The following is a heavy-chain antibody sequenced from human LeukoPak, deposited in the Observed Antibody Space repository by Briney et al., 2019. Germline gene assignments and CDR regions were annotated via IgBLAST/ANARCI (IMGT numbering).Heavy chain of an antibody. J-gene: IGHJ4*02. D-gene: IGHD2-2*01. Sequence: GGSLRLSCAASGFTFCSYGMQWVRQAPGKGRVWVAVISYDGSNKYYADSVKGRFTISRDNSKNTLYLQMNSLRAEDTAVYYCAKSRLGYCSSTSCQPPGDWGLGTLVTVSS. CDR1: GFTFCSYG. CDR2: ISYDGSNK. V-gene: IGHV3-30*18. CDR3: AKSRLGYCSSTSCQPPGD.